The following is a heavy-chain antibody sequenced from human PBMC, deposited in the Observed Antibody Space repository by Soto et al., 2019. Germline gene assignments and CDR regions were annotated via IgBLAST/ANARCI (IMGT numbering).Heavy chain of an antibody. Sequence: EVQVVESGGGLVQPGGSLRLSCAASGFTFSRYGMNWVRQAPGKGLEWVAYISSSSSTIYYADSVKGRFTISRDNAKNSLYLQMHSLRDEDTAVYYCARDGYCVSTTCYFLPDVWGQGTTVTVSS. J-gene: IGHJ6*02. D-gene: IGHD2-2*03. CDR2: ISSSSSTI. CDR1: GFTFSRYG. V-gene: IGHV3-48*02. CDR3: ARDGYCVSTTCYFLPDV.